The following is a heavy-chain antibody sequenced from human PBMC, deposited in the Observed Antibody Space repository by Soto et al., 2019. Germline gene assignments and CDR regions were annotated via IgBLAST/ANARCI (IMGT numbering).Heavy chain of an antibody. CDR1: VFTFNNYA. V-gene: IGHV3-23*01. CDR2: ISGSGTYT. Sequence: GVSLRLSCAASVFTFNNYAMSWVRQAPGKGLEWVSGISGSGTYTYFADSVRGRFTISRDNSKNTLFLQMSSLRAENTAIYYCAKSASGYYKLIDYWGQGTLVTVSS. D-gene: IGHD5-12*01. J-gene: IGHJ4*02. CDR3: AKSASGYYKLIDY.